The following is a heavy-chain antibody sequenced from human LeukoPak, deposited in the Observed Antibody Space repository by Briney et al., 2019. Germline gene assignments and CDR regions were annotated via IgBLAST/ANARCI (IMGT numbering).Heavy chain of an antibody. V-gene: IGHV1-18*01. Sequence: ASGKLSFKASASAFTSYSNSWVRLPPAPGHERKGWISAYNGNTNYAQKLQGRVTMTTDTSTSTAYMELRSLRSDDTAVYYCARDLPSRMAVAGHDAFDIWGQGTMVTVSS. D-gene: IGHD6-19*01. CDR1: ASAFTSYS. J-gene: IGHJ3*02. CDR2: ISAYNGNT. CDR3: ARDLPSRMAVAGHDAFDI.